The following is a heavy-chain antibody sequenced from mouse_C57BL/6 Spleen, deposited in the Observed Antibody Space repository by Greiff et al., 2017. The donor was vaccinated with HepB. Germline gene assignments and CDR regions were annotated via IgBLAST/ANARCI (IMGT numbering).Heavy chain of an antibody. D-gene: IGHD3-3*01. J-gene: IGHJ2*01. V-gene: IGHV1-82*01. CDR3: ARGDLSY. CDR2: IYPGDGDT. CDR1: GYAFSSSW. Sequence: VQLQQSGPELVKPGASVKISCKASGYAFSSSWMNWVKQRPGKGLEWIGRIYPGDGDTNYNGKFKGKATLTADKSSSTAYRQLSSLTSEDSAVYFCARGDLSYWGQGTTLTVSS.